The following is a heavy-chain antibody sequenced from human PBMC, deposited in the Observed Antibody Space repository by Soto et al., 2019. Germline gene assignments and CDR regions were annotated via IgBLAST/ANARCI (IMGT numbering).Heavy chain of an antibody. CDR1: GFTFSSYW. D-gene: IGHD4-4*01. CDR3: ARRHRPSYTSDY. CDR2: ITDDGRRT. J-gene: IGHJ4*02. V-gene: IGHV3-74*01. Sequence: EVQLVESGGGLVQPGVSLRLSCAASGFTFSSYWMHWVRQAPGKGLEWVSRITDDGRRTSDADSVKGRFTISRDNAKNTLYLQMNSLRDDDTAIYYCARRHRPSYTSDYWGQGTLVTVSS.